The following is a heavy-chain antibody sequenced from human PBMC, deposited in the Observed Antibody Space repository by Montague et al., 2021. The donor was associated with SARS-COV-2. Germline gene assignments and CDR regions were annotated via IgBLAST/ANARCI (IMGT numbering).Heavy chain of an antibody. CDR2: SYYSGTT. V-gene: IGHV4-39*01. J-gene: IGHJ3*02. D-gene: IGHD3-10*01. CDR3: ARGSYGSGSYHAFDI. Sequence: SETLSLTCTVSGDSFNSPKYYCAWIRQPPGKGLEWIGSSYYSGTTYDNPSLRSQVTIFVDTSKTQFSLKMNSVTAADTAVYYCARGSYGSGSYHAFDIWSQGTVVAVSS. CDR1: GDSFNSPKYY.